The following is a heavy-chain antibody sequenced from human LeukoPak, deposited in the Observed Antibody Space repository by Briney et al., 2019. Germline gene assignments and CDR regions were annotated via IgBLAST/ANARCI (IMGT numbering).Heavy chain of an antibody. Sequence: SVKVSCKASGGTFSSYAISWVRQAPGQGLEWMGMIIPIFGIANYAQKFQGRVTITADKSTSTAYMELSSLRSEDTAVYYCAGPPSPSSLDAFDIWGQGTMVTVSS. J-gene: IGHJ3*02. D-gene: IGHD6-13*01. V-gene: IGHV1-69*04. CDR1: GGTFSSYA. CDR2: IIPIFGIA. CDR3: AGPPSPSSLDAFDI.